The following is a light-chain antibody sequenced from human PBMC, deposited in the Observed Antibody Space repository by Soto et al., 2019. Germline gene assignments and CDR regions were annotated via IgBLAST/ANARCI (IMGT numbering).Light chain of an antibody. CDR2: EVS. Sequence: QSALTQPPSVSGSPGQSVAVSCTGTSDVGSYNRVSWYQQPPGTAPKLMIYEVSNRPSGVPDRFSGSKSGNTASLTISGLQAEDEADYYCSSFTSSTTYVFGTGTKLTVL. J-gene: IGLJ1*01. CDR1: SDVGSYNR. CDR3: SSFTSSTTYV. V-gene: IGLV2-18*02.